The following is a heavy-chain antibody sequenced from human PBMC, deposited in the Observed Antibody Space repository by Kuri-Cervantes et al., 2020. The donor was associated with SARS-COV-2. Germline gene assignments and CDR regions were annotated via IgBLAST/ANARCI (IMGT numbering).Heavy chain of an antibody. V-gene: IGHV4-34*01. CDR1: GGSFSGYY. J-gene: IGHJ4*02. CDR3: AGSYYPYYFDY. Sequence: SETLSLTCAVYGGSFSGYYWSWIRQPPGKGLEWIGEINHSGSTNYNPSLKSQVTISMDTSKNQFSLKLNSVTAADTAVYYCAGSYYPYYFDYWGQGTLVTVSS. CDR2: INHSGST. D-gene: IGHD3-10*01.